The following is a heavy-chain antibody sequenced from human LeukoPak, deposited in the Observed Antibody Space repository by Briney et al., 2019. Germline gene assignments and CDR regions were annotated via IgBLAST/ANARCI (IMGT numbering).Heavy chain of an antibody. D-gene: IGHD3-16*01. J-gene: IGHJ6*02. CDR3: ARGGSGSAYYYTMDV. CDR1: GLTFRSYA. Sequence: GGSLRLSCATSGLTFRSYAMSWVRQAPGKGLEWVSVVGGGGTVTFYADSVRGRFTISRDNSKNTLYLQMNSLRVEDTAIYYCARGGSGSAYYYTMDVWGQGTTVTVS. V-gene: IGHV3-23*01. CDR2: VGGGGTVT.